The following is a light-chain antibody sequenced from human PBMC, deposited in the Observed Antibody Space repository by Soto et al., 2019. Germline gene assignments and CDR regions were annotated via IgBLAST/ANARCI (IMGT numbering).Light chain of an antibody. Sequence: QSVLTQPPSVSGAPGQRVTISCTGSSSNIGAGYDVHWYQQLPGTAPKLLIYGNSNRPSGVPDRFSGSKSGTSAFLAITGLQAEDEADYYCQSYDSSLSASGVFGGGTKVTVL. CDR2: GNS. V-gene: IGLV1-40*01. CDR1: SSNIGAGYD. J-gene: IGLJ2*01. CDR3: QSYDSSLSASGV.